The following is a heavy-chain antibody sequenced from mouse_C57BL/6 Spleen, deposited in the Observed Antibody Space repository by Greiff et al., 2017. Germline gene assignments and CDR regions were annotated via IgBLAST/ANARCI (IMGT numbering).Heavy chain of an antibody. CDR1: GYTFTDYE. CDR2: IDPETGGT. V-gene: IGHV1-15*01. CDR3: TRVITSYYFDY. J-gene: IGHJ2*01. Sequence: VKLVESGAELVRPGASVTLSCKASGYTFTDYEMHWVKQTPVHGLEWIVAIDPETGGTAYNQKFKGKAILTADKSSSTAYMELRSLTSEDSAVYYCTRVITSYYFDYWGQGTTLTVSS. D-gene: IGHD1-1*01.